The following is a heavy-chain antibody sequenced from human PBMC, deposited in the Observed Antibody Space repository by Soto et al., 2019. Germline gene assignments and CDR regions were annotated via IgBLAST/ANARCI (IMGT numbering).Heavy chain of an antibody. Sequence: GASVKVSCKAFGYTFSSYGMHWVRQAPGQRLEWMGWISGGNGNTKYSQKFQDRVTITRDTSANTVYMEVNSLRSEDTAVYYCVRLYSSGDWGQGTLVTVSS. CDR1: GYTFSSYG. D-gene: IGHD6-19*01. CDR2: ISGGNGNT. J-gene: IGHJ4*02. CDR3: VRLYSSGD. V-gene: IGHV1-3*01.